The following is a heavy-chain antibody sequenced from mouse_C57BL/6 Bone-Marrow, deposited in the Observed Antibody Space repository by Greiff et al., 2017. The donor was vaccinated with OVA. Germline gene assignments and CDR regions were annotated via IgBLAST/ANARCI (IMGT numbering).Heavy chain of an antibody. J-gene: IGHJ2*01. CDR1: GFSFNTYA. CDR2: IRSKSNNYAT. Sequence: EVKLMESGGGLVQPKGSLKLSCAASGFSFNTYAMNWVRQAPGKGLEWVARIRSKSNNYATYYADSVKDRFNISRDDSESMLYLQMNNLKTEDTAMYYCVRVPTTAQGGGGYWGQGTTLTVSS. CDR3: VRVPTTAQGGGGY. V-gene: IGHV10-1*01. D-gene: IGHD1-2*01.